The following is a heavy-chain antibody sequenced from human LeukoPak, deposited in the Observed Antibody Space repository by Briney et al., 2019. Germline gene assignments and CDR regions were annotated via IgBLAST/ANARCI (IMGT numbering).Heavy chain of an antibody. D-gene: IGHD3-22*01. CDR3: ARGFYYDSSGYYYGPNDY. CDR2: MNPNSGNT. Sequence: GASVKVSCKASGYTSTSYDINWVRQATGQGLEWMGWMNPNSGNTGYAQKFQGRVTMTRNTSISTAYMELSSLRSEDTAVYYCARGFYYDSSGYYYGPNDYWGQGTLVTVSS. J-gene: IGHJ4*02. V-gene: IGHV1-8*01. CDR1: GYTSTSYD.